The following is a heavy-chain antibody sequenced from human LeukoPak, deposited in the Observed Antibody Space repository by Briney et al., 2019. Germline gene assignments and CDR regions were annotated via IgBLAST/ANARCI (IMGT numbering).Heavy chain of an antibody. CDR2: ISSSSSTI. CDR1: GFTFSSYS. J-gene: IGHJ4*02. D-gene: IGHD2/OR15-2a*01. CDR3: VRGGTYCDSTCKGADY. Sequence: GGSLRLSCAASGFTFSSYSMNWVRQAPGKGLEWVSYISSSSSTIYYADSVKGRFTISRDNAKDSLYLQMNSLRAEDTAVYYCVRGGTYCDSTCKGADYWGQGTLVAVSA. V-gene: IGHV3-48*04.